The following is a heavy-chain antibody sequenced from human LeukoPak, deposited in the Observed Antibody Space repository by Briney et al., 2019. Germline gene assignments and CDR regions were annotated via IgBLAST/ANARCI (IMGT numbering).Heavy chain of an antibody. J-gene: IGHJ4*02. Sequence: PGGSLRLSCAASGFTFSSYVMHWVRRTPGKGLVWVSRISHDGFISYADSVKGRSTISRDNAKNTLILQMNSLRAEDTAVYYCARDWVYKIDYWGRGTLVTVSS. CDR2: ISHDGFI. D-gene: IGHD5-24*01. V-gene: IGHV3-74*01. CDR1: GFTFSSYV. CDR3: ARDWVYKIDY.